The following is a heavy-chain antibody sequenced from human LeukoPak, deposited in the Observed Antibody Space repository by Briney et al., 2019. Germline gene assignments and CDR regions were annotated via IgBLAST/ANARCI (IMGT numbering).Heavy chain of an antibody. V-gene: IGHV1-69*13. Sequence: SVKVSCKASGGTFSSYAISWVRQAPGQGLEWMGGIIPIFGTANYAQKFQGRVTITADESTSTAYMELSSLRSEDTAVYYCARGGKYNWNRAVFDYWGQGTLVTVSS. CDR2: IIPIFGTA. CDR3: ARGGKYNWNRAVFDY. D-gene: IGHD1-20*01. J-gene: IGHJ4*02. CDR1: GGTFSSYA.